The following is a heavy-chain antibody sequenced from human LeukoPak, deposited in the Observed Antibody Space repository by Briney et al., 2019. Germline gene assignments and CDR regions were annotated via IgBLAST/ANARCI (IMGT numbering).Heavy chain of an antibody. D-gene: IGHD3-3*01. CDR1: GFSLSTSRVG. CDR3: AHGKYYDFCSGYPPLDY. Sequence: SGPTLVKPTQTLTLTCTFSGFSLSTSRVGVGWIRQSPGKALEWLALIYWNDDKRYSPSLKSRLTITKDTSKNQVVLTMTNMDSVDTGTYYCAHGKYYDFCSGYPPLDYWGQGTLVTVSS. V-gene: IGHV2-5*01. CDR2: IYWNDDK. J-gene: IGHJ4*02.